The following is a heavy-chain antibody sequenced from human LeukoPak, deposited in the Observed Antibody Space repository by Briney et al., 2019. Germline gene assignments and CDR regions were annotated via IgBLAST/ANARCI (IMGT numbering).Heavy chain of an antibody. V-gene: IGHV3-30*02. CDR3: ARGRDVLVWLQFKRGALDI. Sequence: PGGSLRPSCAASGFTFSSYGMHWVRQAPGKGLEWVAFIRYDGSNKYYADSVKGRFTISRDNSKNTLYLQMNSLRAEDTAVYYCARGRDVLVWLQFKRGALDIWGQGTMVTVSS. CDR1: GFTFSSYG. D-gene: IGHD5-24*01. CDR2: IRYDGSNK. J-gene: IGHJ3*02.